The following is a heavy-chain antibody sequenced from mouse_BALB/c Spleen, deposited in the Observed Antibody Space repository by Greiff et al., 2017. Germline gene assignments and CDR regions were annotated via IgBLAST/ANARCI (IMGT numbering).Heavy chain of an antibody. Sequence: VQLKESGAELVRPGALVKLSCKASGFNIKDYYMHWVKRRPEQGLEWIGWIDPENGNTIYDPKFQGKASITADTSSNTAYLQLSSLTSEDTAVYYCARDGSSSGYWGQGTTLTVSS. CDR2: IDPENGNT. J-gene: IGHJ2*01. D-gene: IGHD1-1*01. V-gene: IGHV14-1*02. CDR3: ARDGSSSGY. CDR1: GFNIKDYY.